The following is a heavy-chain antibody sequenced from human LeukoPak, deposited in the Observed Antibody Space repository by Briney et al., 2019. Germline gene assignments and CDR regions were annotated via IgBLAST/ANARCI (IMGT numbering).Heavy chain of an antibody. Sequence: GGSLRLSCAASGFTFSNAWMSWVRQAPGKELEWVGRIKSKTDGGTTDYAAPVKGRFTISRDDSKNTLYLQMNSLKTEDTAVYYCTTDGSGAVGRVWGIPYYYYYMDVWGKGTTVTISS. J-gene: IGHJ6*03. V-gene: IGHV3-15*01. D-gene: IGHD3-16*01. CDR3: TTDGSGAVGRVWGIPYYYYYMDV. CDR1: GFTFSNAW. CDR2: IKSKTDGGTT.